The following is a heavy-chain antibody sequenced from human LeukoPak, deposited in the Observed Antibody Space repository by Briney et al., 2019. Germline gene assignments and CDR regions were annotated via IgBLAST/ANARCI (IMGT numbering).Heavy chain of an antibody. D-gene: IGHD1-26*01. CDR1: GGSISSSSYY. V-gene: IGHV4-39*07. CDR2: IYYSGST. J-gene: IGHJ4*02. Sequence: SETLSLTCTVSGGSISSSSYYWGWIRQPPGKGLEWIGSIYYSGSTYYNPSLKSRVTISVDTSKNQFSLKLNSVTAADTAVYYCARGRWISGSYYNFDYWGQGTLVTVSS. CDR3: ARGRWISGSYYNFDY.